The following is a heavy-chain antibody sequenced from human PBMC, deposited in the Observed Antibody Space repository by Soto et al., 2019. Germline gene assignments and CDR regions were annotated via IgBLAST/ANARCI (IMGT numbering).Heavy chain of an antibody. D-gene: IGHD2-21*02. CDR2: ISSTSTYI. CDR1: EFTFNTYS. Sequence: EVQLVESGGGLVKPGGSLRLACAASEFTFNTYSMNWVRQAPGKGLEWVSCISSTSTYIYYADSVRGRFTISRDNAKNLLYLQMNRLRAEDTAVYYCARDFGDSRGSYYYYGMDVWGQGTTVTVSS. CDR3: ARDFGDSRGSYYYYGMDV. J-gene: IGHJ6*02. V-gene: IGHV3-21*02.